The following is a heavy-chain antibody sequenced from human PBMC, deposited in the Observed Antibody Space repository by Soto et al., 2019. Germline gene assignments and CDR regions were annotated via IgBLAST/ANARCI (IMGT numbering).Heavy chain of an antibody. J-gene: IGHJ5*02. CDR3: ARERVPAYIHHTWFDP. D-gene: IGHD2-2*02. CDR2: NYYSGST. Sequence: TLSLTCTVSGGSISSGDYYWSWIRQPPGKGLEWIGYNYYSGSTYYNPSLKSQVTISIDTSKNQFSLKLSSVTAADTAVYYCARERVPAYIHHTWFDPWGQGTLVTVSS. CDR1: GGSISSGDYY. V-gene: IGHV4-30-4*01.